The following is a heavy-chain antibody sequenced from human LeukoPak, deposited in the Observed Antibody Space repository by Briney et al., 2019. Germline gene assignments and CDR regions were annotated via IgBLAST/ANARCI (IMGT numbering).Heavy chain of an antibody. J-gene: IGHJ4*02. D-gene: IGHD2-21*01. V-gene: IGHV1-2*02. CDR3: AREARWYCGGDCYSFGNDY. CDR2: INPNSGGT. CDR1: GYTFTGCY. Sequence: ASVKVSCKASGYTFTGCYMHWVRQAPGQGLEWMGWINPNSGGTNYAQKFQGRVTMTRDTSISTAYMELSRLRSDDTAVYYCAREARWYCGGDCYSFGNDYWGQGTLVTVSS.